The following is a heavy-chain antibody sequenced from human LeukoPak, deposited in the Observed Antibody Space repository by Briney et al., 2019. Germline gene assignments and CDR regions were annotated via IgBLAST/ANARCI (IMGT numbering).Heavy chain of an antibody. D-gene: IGHD6-19*01. CDR3: AKGSVWSTKFYYYMDV. CDR1: GFTFSSYS. CDR2: ISGAGSGT. V-gene: IGHV3-23*01. Sequence: GGSLRLSCAASGFTFSSYSMNWVRQAPGKGLEWVSSISGAGSGTYYADSVKGRFTISRDNSKSTLYLQMNSLRVEDTAVYYCAKGSVWSTKFYYYMDVWGKGTTVTVSS. J-gene: IGHJ6*03.